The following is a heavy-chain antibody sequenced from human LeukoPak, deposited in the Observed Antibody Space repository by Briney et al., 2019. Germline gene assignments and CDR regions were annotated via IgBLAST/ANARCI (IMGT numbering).Heavy chain of an antibody. CDR3: ARARGVTYGYGSVDF. Sequence: PSETLSLTCAVYGGSFSGYYWSWIRQPPGKGLEWIGEINHSGRTNYNPSLKSRVTISVDTSKNQFSLKLSSVTAADTAIYYCARARGVTYGYGSVDFWGQGTLVTVSS. J-gene: IGHJ4*02. CDR1: GGSFSGYY. V-gene: IGHV4-34*01. CDR2: INHSGRT. D-gene: IGHD5-18*01.